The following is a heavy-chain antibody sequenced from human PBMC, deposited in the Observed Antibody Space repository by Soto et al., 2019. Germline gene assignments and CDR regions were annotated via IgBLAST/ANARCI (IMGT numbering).Heavy chain of an antibody. D-gene: IGHD2-2*01. CDR1: GFTFSSYG. CDR3: AKDYSIIVVPAATDYYYAMDV. Sequence: QVQLVESGGGVVQPGRSLRLSCAASGFTFSSYGMHWVRQAPGKGLEWVAVISSDGSNKYYPDSVKGRFTISRDNSKNTLYLQMTSLRAEDTAVYYCAKDYSIIVVPAATDYYYAMDVWGQGTTVTVSS. V-gene: IGHV3-30*18. J-gene: IGHJ6*02. CDR2: ISSDGSNK.